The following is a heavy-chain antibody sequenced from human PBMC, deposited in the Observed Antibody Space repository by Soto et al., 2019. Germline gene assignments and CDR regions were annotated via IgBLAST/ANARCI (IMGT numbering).Heavy chain of an antibody. CDR1: GGSISSYY. CDR3: ARAAGYGDYEWWFDP. Sequence: SETLSLTCTVSGGSISSYYWSWIRQPPGKGLEWIGYIYYSGSTNYNPSLKSRVTISVDTSKNQFSLKLSSVTAADTAVYYCARAAGYGDYEWWFDPWGQGTLVTVSS. D-gene: IGHD4-17*01. V-gene: IGHV4-59*01. CDR2: IYYSGST. J-gene: IGHJ5*02.